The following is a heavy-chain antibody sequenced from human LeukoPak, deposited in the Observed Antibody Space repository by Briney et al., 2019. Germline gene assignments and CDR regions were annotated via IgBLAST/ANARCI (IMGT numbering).Heavy chain of an antibody. CDR3: ARVTDTADY. D-gene: IGHD5-18*01. Sequence: ASVKVSCKASGYTFTSYGISWVRQAPGQGLEWMGWINPNSGGTNYAQKFQGRVTMTRDTSISTAYMELSRLRSDDTAVYYCARVTDTADYWGQGTLVTVSS. J-gene: IGHJ4*02. CDR1: GYTFTSYG. CDR2: INPNSGGT. V-gene: IGHV1-2*02.